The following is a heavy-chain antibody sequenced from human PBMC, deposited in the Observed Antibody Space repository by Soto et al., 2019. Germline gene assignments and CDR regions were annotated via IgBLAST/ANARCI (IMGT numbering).Heavy chain of an antibody. D-gene: IGHD4-17*01. CDR3: ARVGATVVTPDYFDY. Sequence: PSEPLSLTCTVSGGSISSGGYYWSWIRQHPGKGLEWIGYIYYSGSTYYNPSLKSRVTISVDTSKNQFSLKLSSVTAADTAVYYCARVGATVVTPDYFDYWGQGTLVTVSS. J-gene: IGHJ4*02. CDR2: IYYSGST. V-gene: IGHV4-31*03. CDR1: GGSISSGGYY.